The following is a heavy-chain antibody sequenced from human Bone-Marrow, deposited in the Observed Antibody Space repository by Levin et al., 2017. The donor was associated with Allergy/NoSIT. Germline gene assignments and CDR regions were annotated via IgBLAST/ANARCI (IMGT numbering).Heavy chain of an antibody. CDR3: ARVGAELWFDP. D-gene: IGHD3-10*01. V-gene: IGHV3-7*02. Sequence: GESLKISCAASGFTFSNPWMSWVRQAPGKGLEWVANIKQDGSVKNYVDSVKGRFTISRDNAKNSVYLQMNSLRAEDTAVYYCARVGAELWFDPWGQGTLVTVSS. J-gene: IGHJ5*02. CDR1: GFTFSNPW. CDR2: IKQDGSVK.